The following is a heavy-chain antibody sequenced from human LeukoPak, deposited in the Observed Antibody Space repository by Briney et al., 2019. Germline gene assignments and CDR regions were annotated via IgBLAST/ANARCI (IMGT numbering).Heavy chain of an antibody. D-gene: IGHD3-10*01. CDR3: AVGYGSGSSNDAFDI. V-gene: IGHV3-7*03. Sequence: PGGSLRLSCAASGFTFSSYWMSWVRQAPGKGLEWVANIKQDGSEKYYVDSVKGRFTISRDNAKNSLYLQMNSLRAEDTAVYYCAVGYGSGSSNDAFDIWGQGTMVTVSS. J-gene: IGHJ3*02. CDR1: GFTFSSYW. CDR2: IKQDGSEK.